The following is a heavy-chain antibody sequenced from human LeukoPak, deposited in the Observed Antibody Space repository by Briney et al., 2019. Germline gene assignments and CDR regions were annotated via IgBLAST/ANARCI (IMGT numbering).Heavy chain of an antibody. CDR3: ARWIGDGYTH. Sequence: GGSLRLSCAVSGFTFSRFAMNWVRQAPGQGLEWISIISGSGGSAYYADSVKGRFTISRDNAKNSLYLQMNSLRAEDTAVYYCARWIGDGYTHWGQGTLVTVSS. CDR2: ISGSGGSA. CDR1: GFTFSRFA. D-gene: IGHD5-24*01. V-gene: IGHV3-21*01. J-gene: IGHJ4*02.